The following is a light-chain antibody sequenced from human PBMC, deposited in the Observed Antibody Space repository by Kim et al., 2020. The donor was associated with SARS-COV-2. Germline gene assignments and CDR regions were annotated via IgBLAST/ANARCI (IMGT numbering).Light chain of an antibody. V-gene: IGLV1-47*01. CDR3: VAWDDSLYGYV. CDR1: TSNIGSHY. Sequence: GQRVTISCSGSTSNIGSHYVYWYQQLPGTAPELLISRNDQRPSGVPDRFSGSKSGTSASLAISGLRSEDETDYYCVAWDDSLYGYVFGAGTKVTVL. J-gene: IGLJ1*01. CDR2: RND.